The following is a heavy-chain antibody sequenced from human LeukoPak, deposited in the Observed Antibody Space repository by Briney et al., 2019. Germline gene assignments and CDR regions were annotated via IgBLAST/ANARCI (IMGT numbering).Heavy chain of an antibody. D-gene: IGHD6-19*01. V-gene: IGHV4-59*08. CDR2: IYYSGSP. CDR3: ARWIAVADSYFDY. J-gene: IGHJ4*02. CDR1: GASISSYY. Sequence: SETLSLTCTVSGASISSYYWSWIRQPPGKGLEWIGYIYYSGSPNYNPALKSRVTISVDTSKNQFSLKLSSVTAADTAVHYCARWIAVADSYFDYWGQGNLVTVSS.